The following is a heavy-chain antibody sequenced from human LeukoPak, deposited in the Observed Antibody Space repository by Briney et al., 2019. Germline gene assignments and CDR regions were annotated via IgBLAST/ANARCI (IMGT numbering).Heavy chain of an antibody. CDR3: ARELGGTKTGGFDI. J-gene: IGHJ3*02. CDR1: GFSFSYHD. V-gene: IGHV3-64*01. CDR2: IGADGDRT. Sequence: PGGSLRLSCAASGFSFSYHDMHWVRQAPGKGLEFVSSIGADGDRTFYANSVKGRFTISRDNSKGTMYLQMGALRPEDLAVYYCARELGGTKTGGFDIRGQGTVVTVSS. D-gene: IGHD1-14*01.